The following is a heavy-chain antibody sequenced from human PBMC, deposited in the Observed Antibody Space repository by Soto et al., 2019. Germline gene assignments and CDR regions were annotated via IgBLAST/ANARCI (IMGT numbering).Heavy chain of an antibody. Sequence: PSETLSLTCAVYGGSFSGYYWSWIRQPPGKGLEWIGEINHSGSTNYNPSLKSRVTISVDTSKNQFSLTLSSVTAADTAVYYCARVAYCGGDCYSTFDYWGQGTLVTVSS. CDR1: GGSFSGYY. D-gene: IGHD2-21*02. CDR3: ARVAYCGGDCYSTFDY. V-gene: IGHV4-34*01. J-gene: IGHJ4*02. CDR2: INHSGST.